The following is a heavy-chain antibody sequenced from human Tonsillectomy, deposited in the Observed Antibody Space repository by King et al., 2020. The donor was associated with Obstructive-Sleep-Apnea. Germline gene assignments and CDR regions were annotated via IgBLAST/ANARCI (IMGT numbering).Heavy chain of an antibody. CDR2: ISYDGTNK. V-gene: IGHV3-30-3*01. CDR3: ARLTGTHFDY. CDR1: GFTFSSYA. Sequence: VQLVESGGGVGQPGRSLRLSCAASGFTFSSYAMHWVRQAPGKGLEGGAVISYDGTNKYYAHSVKGRFTISRDNSKNTLYLQMNSLRAEDTAVFYCARLTGTHFDYWGQGTLVTVSS. J-gene: IGHJ4*02. D-gene: IGHD3-9*01.